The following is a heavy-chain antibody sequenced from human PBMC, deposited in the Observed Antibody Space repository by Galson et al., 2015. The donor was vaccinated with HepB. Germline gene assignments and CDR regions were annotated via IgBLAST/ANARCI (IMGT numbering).Heavy chain of an antibody. V-gene: IGHV1-69*02. CDR1: GGTFSSYT. D-gene: IGHD3-22*01. Sequence: SVKVSCKASGGTFSSYTISWVRQAPGQGLEWMGRIIPILGIANYAQKFQGRVTITADKSTSTAYMELSSLRSEDTAVYYCARGDIYYYDSSGPDTYYYYGMDVWGQGTTVTVSS. CDR3: ARGDIYYYDSSGPDTYYYYGMDV. J-gene: IGHJ6*02. CDR2: IIPILGIA.